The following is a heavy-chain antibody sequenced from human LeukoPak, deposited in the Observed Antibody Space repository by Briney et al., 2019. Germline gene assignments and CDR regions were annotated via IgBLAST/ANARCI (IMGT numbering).Heavy chain of an antibody. V-gene: IGHV3-21*04. Sequence: PGGSLRLSCAASGFTFSSYSMNWVRQAPGKGLEWVSSISSSSSYIYYADSVKGRFTISRDNAKNSLYLQMNSLRAEDTAVYYCARDRKRTRESPFWNDAFDIWGQGTMVTVSS. J-gene: IGHJ3*02. CDR3: ARDRKRTRESPFWNDAFDI. D-gene: IGHD3-3*01. CDR2: ISSSSSYI. CDR1: GFTFSSYS.